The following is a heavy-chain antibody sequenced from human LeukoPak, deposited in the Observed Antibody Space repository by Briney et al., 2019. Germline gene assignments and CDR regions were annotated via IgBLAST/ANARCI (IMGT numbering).Heavy chain of an antibody. D-gene: IGHD5-12*01. Sequence: GGSLRLSCAASGFTVSSNCMSWVRQAPGKGLEWVSVIYSGGSTYYADSVKGRFTISRHNSKNTLYLQMNSLRAEDTAVYYCATSYSGYDGRLDYWGQGTLVTVSS. V-gene: IGHV3-53*04. CDR3: ATSYSGYDGRLDY. CDR2: IYSGGST. J-gene: IGHJ4*02. CDR1: GFTVSSNC.